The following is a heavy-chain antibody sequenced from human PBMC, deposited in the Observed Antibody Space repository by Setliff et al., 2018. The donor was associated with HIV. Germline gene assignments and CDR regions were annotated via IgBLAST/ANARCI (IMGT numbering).Heavy chain of an antibody. Sequence: PGESLKISCQGSGYNFVDYSIAWVRQVPGKGLEWMGIIYPVDSETRYSPSFQGQVTISADKSIDTAYLQWTTLKASDSAIFYCARNHLNYASGNTKTSGAYYFDSWGQGTLVTVSS. CDR3: ARNHLNYASGNTKTSGAYYFDS. CDR2: IYPVDSET. CDR1: GYNFVDYS. J-gene: IGHJ4*02. V-gene: IGHV5-51*01. D-gene: IGHD3-10*01.